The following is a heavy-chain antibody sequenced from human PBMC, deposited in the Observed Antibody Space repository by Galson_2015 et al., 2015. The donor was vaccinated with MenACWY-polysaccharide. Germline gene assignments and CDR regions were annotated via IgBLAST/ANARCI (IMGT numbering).Heavy chain of an antibody. V-gene: IGHV3-73*01. CDR2: IRSKANNYGT. J-gene: IGHJ4*01. CDR1: GFTFSDPA. D-gene: IGHD2-15*01. Sequence: SLRLSCAASGFTFSDPAIHWVRQASGKGLEWVGRIRSKANNYGTGYAASVKGRFTISRDDSKNTAYLQMNSLKTEDTAVYSCTRDMRTLDYWGHGTLVTVSS. CDR3: TRDMRTLDY.